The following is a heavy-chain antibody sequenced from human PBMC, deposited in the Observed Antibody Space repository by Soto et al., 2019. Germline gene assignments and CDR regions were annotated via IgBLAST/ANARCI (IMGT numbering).Heavy chain of an antibody. CDR1: GYSFTSYW. Sequence: GESLKISCKGSGYSFTSYWIGWVRQMPGKGLEWMGIIYPGDSDTRYSPSFQGQVTISADKSISTAYLQWSSLKASDTAMYYCASSASIAAQNPLAFDIWGQGTMVTVSS. CDR2: IYPGDSDT. J-gene: IGHJ3*02. D-gene: IGHD6-6*01. CDR3: ASSASIAAQNPLAFDI. V-gene: IGHV5-51*01.